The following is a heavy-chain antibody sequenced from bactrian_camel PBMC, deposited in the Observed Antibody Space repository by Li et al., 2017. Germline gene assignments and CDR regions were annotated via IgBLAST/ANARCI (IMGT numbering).Heavy chain of an antibody. CDR2: IYTGSGNT. D-gene: IGHD7*01. J-gene: IGHJ4*01. CDR1: GLDLNNYC. V-gene: IGHV3S1*01. Sequence: QVQLVESGGDSVQAGGSLRLSSEVSGLDLNNYCFSWFRQAPGKEHEGVARIYTGSGNTYYSDSVKGRFTISQDKGRNTVYLLMNSLKPDDSGTYYCAYESGTTPDLCRRRGLGGYFGQGTQVTVS.